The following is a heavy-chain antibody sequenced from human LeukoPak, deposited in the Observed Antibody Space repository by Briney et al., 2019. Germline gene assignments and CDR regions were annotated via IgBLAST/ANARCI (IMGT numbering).Heavy chain of an antibody. J-gene: IGHJ6*02. CDR2: INHSGST. CDR3: ARAPPYDSWSGYNYYYYGMDV. V-gene: IGHV4-34*01. Sequence: SETLSLTCAVYGGSFSGYYWSWIRQPPGKGLEWIGEINHSGSTNYNPSLKSQVTISVDTSKNQFSLKLSSVTAADTAVYYCARAPPYDSWSGYNYYYYGMDVWGQGTTVTVSS. D-gene: IGHD3-3*01. CDR1: GGSFSGYY.